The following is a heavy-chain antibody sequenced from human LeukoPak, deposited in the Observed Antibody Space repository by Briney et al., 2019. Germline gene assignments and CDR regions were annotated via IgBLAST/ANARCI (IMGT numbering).Heavy chain of an antibody. D-gene: IGHD2-2*02. CDR3: AREYTYYYMDV. CDR1: GGSFSNYY. Sequence: PSETLSLTCAVFGGSFSNYYWSWIRQTPGKGLEWIGEINDSGSTRNNPSLGGRVSIPLDTSKNQFSLKLSSVTAADTAVYYCAREYTYYYMDVWGNGTTVTVSS. CDR2: INDSGST. V-gene: IGHV4-34*01. J-gene: IGHJ6*03.